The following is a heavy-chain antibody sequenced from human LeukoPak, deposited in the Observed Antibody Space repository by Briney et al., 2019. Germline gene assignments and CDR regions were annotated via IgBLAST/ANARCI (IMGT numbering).Heavy chain of an antibody. J-gene: IGHJ4*02. CDR3: VTKWRWLQF. V-gene: IGHV3-33*05. Sequence: GGSLRLSCAGSGFTFRSYGMHWVRQAPGKGLEWVAIISYDGSNKYSADSVKGRFTISRDNAKNSLYLQMNSLRAEDTAVYYCVTKWRWLQFWGQGTLVTVSS. CDR2: ISYDGSNK. CDR1: GFTFRSYG. D-gene: IGHD5-24*01.